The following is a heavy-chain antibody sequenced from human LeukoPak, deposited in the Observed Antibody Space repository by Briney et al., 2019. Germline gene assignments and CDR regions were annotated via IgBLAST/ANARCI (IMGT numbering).Heavy chain of an antibody. CDR2: FYTSGST. J-gene: IGHJ5*02. D-gene: IGHD3-16*02. CDR3: ARHQTRFAFGGVIVYFPDWFDP. V-gene: IGHV4-61*02. CDR1: GGSISSGSYY. Sequence: RPSETLSLTCTVSGGSISSGSYYWSWIRQPAGKGLEWIGRFYTSGSTNYNPSLKSRVTISVDTSKNQFSLKLSSVTAADTAVYYCARHQTRFAFGGVIVYFPDWFDPWGQGTLVTVSS.